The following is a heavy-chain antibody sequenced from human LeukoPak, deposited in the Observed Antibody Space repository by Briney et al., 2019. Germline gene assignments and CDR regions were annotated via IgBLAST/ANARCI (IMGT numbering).Heavy chain of an antibody. V-gene: IGHV4-59*01. CDR3: ARLAALPPDYYYMDV. Sequence: SETLSLTCTVSGGSISSYYWSWIRQPPGKGLEWIGYIYYSGSTNYNPSLKSRVTMSVDTSKNQFSLKLSSVTAADTAVYYCARLAALPPDYYYMDVWGKGTTVTVSS. J-gene: IGHJ6*03. D-gene: IGHD6-25*01. CDR1: GGSISSYY. CDR2: IYYSGST.